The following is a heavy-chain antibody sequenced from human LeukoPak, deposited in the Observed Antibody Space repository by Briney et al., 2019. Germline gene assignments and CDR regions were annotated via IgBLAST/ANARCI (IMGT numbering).Heavy chain of an antibody. Sequence: PGGSLRLSCAASGFTFSSYWMSWVRQAPGKGLEWVANIKQDGSEKYYVDSVKGRFTISRDNAKNTLYLQMNSLRAEDTAVYYCAKSGGLRLGELSLYYWGQGTLVTVSS. J-gene: IGHJ4*02. CDR1: GFTFSSYW. V-gene: IGHV3-7*01. CDR2: IKQDGSEK. D-gene: IGHD3-16*02. CDR3: AKSGGLRLGELSLYY.